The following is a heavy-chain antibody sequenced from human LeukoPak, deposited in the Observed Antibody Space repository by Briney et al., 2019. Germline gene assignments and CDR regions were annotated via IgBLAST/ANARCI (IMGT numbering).Heavy chain of an antibody. V-gene: IGHV3-53*01. CDR2: VFGGGGT. CDR3: ARTYTNNAGYYLY. CDR1: GFTFSDYY. J-gene: IGHJ4*02. D-gene: IGHD3-22*01. Sequence: GGSLRLSCAASGFTFSDYYMSWIRQAPGKRLEWVSSVFGGGGTRYADSVMGRFTISRDNSKSTLYLQMNSLRAEDPAVYYCARTYTNNAGYYLYWGQGTLVTVSS.